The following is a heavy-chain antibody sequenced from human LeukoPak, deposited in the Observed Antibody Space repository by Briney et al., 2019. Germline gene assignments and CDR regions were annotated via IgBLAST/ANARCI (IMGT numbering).Heavy chain of an antibody. J-gene: IGHJ6*03. D-gene: IGHD1-1*01. Sequence: GGSLRLSCAASGFTFSSYALHWVRQAPGKGLEWVAVISYDGSNKYYADSVKGRFTISRDNSKNTLYLQMNSLRAEDTAVYYCARPIYGYIWNDNHYYYYFMDVWGKGTTVTVSS. CDR2: ISYDGSNK. CDR3: ARPIYGYIWNDNHYYYYFMDV. V-gene: IGHV3-30*04. CDR1: GFTFSSYA.